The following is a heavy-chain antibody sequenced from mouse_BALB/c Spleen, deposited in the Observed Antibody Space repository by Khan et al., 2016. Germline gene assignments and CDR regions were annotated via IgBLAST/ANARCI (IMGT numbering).Heavy chain of an antibody. CDR1: GFNIKDTY. J-gene: IGHJ3*01. V-gene: IGHV14-3*02. Sequence: VQLKQSGAELVKPGASVKLSCKVSGFNIKDTYIHWVKQRPEQGLEWIGRIDPADDNTRYDPKFQGKATISADTSSNTAYLQLSSLTSEDTAVYYCARGVYDYGFAYWGQGTLVTVSA. D-gene: IGHD2-4*01. CDR3: ARGVYDYGFAY. CDR2: IDPADDNT.